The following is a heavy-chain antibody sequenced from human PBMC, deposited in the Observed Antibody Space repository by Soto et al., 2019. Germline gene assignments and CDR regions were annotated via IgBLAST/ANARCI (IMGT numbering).Heavy chain of an antibody. D-gene: IGHD2-15*01. CDR1: GVSISSSY. Sequence: QVQLQESGPGLVKPSETLSLTCTVSGVSISSSYWSWIRQPPGKGLEWIGYIYNSGSTNYNPSLKSRVTITVDTSKNQVSLALSSVTAADTAVYYCARDRAFCSGRSCDSPPDYYYYMDVWGKGTTVTVS. CDR3: ARDRAFCSGRSCDSPPDYYYYMDV. CDR2: IYNSGST. V-gene: IGHV4-59*01. J-gene: IGHJ6*03.